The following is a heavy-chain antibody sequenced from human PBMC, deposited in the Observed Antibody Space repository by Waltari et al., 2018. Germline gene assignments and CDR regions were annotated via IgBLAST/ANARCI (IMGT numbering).Heavy chain of an antibody. V-gene: IGHV1-69*08. D-gene: IGHD3-3*01. CDR1: GGTFSSYA. CDR2: IIHMFGTA. Sequence: QVQLVQSGAEVKKPGSSVKVSCKASGGTFSSYAISWVRQAPGQGLEWMGRIIHMFGTANYAQKVKGRVTITADKSTSTAYMELSSLRSEDTAVYYCASYPSARSGYSRDAFDIWGQGTMVTVSS. J-gene: IGHJ3*02. CDR3: ASYPSARSGYSRDAFDI.